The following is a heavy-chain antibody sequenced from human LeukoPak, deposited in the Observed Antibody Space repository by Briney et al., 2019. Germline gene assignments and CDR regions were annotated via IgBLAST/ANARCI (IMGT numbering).Heavy chain of an antibody. CDR2: ISGSGDST. D-gene: IGHD3-10*01. CDR3: ARASVVWFGELSNWFDP. CDR1: GFTFSSYG. Sequence: GGTLRLSCVASGFTFSSYGMSWVRQAPGKGLEWVSLISGSGDSTYYADSVKGRFTISRDNAKNSLYLQMNSLRAEDTAVYYCARASVVWFGELSNWFDPWGQGTLVTVSS. V-gene: IGHV3-23*01. J-gene: IGHJ5*02.